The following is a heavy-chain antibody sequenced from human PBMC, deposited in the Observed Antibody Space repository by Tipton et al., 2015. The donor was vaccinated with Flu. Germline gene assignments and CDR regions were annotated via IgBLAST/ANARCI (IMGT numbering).Heavy chain of an antibody. CDR1: GFTFSSYE. CDR2: ISSSGSTI. V-gene: IGHV3-48*03. J-gene: IGHJ2*01. D-gene: IGHD3-16*01. CDR3: ARDSKTRFNWYFDL. Sequence: LSLTCAASGFTFSSYEMNWVRQAPGKGLEWVSYISSSGSTIYYADSVKGRFTISRDNAKNSLYLQMNSLRAEDTAFYYCARDSKTRFNWYFDLWGRGTLVTVSS.